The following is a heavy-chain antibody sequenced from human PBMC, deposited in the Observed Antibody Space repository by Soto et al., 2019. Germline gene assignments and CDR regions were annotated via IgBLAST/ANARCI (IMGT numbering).Heavy chain of an antibody. CDR1: GFTFSIYA. D-gene: IGHD3-16*01. J-gene: IGHJ4*02. CDR2: IGGSGSST. Sequence: AQLSESGGGLVQPGGSLRLSCAASGFTFSIYAMSWVRQAPGKGLEWVSGIGGSGSSTYYAHSVKGRFTISRDNSKNTLYLQMNSLRDEDTAIYYCATVSGALVYLGYWGQGTLVTVSS. V-gene: IGHV3-23*01. CDR3: ATVSGALVYLGY.